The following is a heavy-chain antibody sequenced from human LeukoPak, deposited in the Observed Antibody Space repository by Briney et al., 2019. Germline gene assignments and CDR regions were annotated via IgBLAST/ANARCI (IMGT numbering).Heavy chain of an antibody. CDR2: IIPIFGTA. D-gene: IGHD3-22*01. Sequence: SVKVSCKASGGTFSSYAISWVRQAPGQGLEWMGGIIPIFGTANYAQKFQGRVTITADESTSTAYMELSSLRSEDTAVYYCARAAGGSGYQYYFDYWGQGTLVTVSS. J-gene: IGHJ4*02. CDR1: GGTFSSYA. V-gene: IGHV1-69*13. CDR3: ARAAGGSGYQYYFDY.